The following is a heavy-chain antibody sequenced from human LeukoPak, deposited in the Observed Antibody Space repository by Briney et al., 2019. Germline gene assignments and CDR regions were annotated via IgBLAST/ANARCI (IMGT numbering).Heavy chain of an antibody. CDR1: GFTFSSYS. CDR2: ISSSSSYI. V-gene: IGHV3-21*01. CDR3: ARDSPKRTGYYYDSSGYSFDY. D-gene: IGHD3-22*01. J-gene: IGHJ4*02. Sequence: GGSLRLSCAASGFTFSSYSMNWVRQVPGKGLEWVSSISSSSSYIYYADSVKGRFTISRDNAKNSLYLQMNSLRAEDTAVYYCARDSPKRTGYYYDSSGYSFDYWGQGTLVTVSS.